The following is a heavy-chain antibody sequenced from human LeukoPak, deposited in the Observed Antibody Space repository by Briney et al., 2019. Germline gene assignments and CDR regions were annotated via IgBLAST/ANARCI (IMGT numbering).Heavy chain of an antibody. D-gene: IGHD6-13*01. V-gene: IGHV4-39*01. J-gene: IGHJ4*02. CDR1: GGSISSSSYY. CDR3: ARPSIAAAGDY. CDR2: IYYSGST. Sequence: PSETLSLTCTVSGGSISSSSYYWGWIRQPPGKGLEWIGSIYYSGSTYYNPSLKSRVTISVDTSKNQFSLKLSSVTAAETAVYYCARPSIAAAGDYWGEGTLVTVSS.